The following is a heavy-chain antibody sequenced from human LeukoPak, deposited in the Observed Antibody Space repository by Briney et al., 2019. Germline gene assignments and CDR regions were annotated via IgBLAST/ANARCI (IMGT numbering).Heavy chain of an antibody. J-gene: IGHJ6*02. Sequence: GGSLRLSCAASGFIFSTYWMSWVRQAPGKGLEWVASIKPDGSETYSVDSVKGRFTISRDNARNSLYLQTNSLRAEDTAMYYCARVKNYYGLDVWGQGTTVTVYS. CDR1: GFIFSTYW. CDR2: IKPDGSET. V-gene: IGHV3-7*01. CDR3: ARVKNYYGLDV.